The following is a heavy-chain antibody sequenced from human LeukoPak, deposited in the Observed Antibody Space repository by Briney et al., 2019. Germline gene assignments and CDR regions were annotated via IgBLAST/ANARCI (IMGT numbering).Heavy chain of an antibody. D-gene: IGHD3-10*01. CDR3: ARGTMVRGVIDWFDP. CDR2: INPNSGAT. J-gene: IGHJ5*02. Sequence: GASVKVSCKASGYTFTGYYMHWVRQAPGQGLEWMGWINPNSGATNYAQKFQGRVTMTRDTSISTAYMELSRLRFDDTAVYYCARGTMVRGVIDWFDPWGQGTLVTVSS. CDR1: GYTFTGYY. V-gene: IGHV1-2*02.